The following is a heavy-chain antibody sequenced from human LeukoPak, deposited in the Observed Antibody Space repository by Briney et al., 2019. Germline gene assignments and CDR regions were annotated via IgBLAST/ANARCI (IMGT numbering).Heavy chain of an antibody. D-gene: IGHD3-3*01. J-gene: IGHJ4*02. CDR1: GASISTHY. CDR3: ATLKRGSVFGYFNF. CDR2: LRDTEST. V-gene: IGHV4-59*11. Sequence: SETLSLTCTVSGASISTHYWSWLRQPPGKELDWIAYLRDTESTKDNPSLKSRVALSADTSKNQFSLRLTSVTAADTAIYYCATLKRGSVFGYFNFWGQGLLVTVSS.